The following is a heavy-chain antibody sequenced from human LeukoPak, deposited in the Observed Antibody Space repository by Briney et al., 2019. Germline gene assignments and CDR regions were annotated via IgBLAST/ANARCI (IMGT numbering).Heavy chain of an antibody. CDR3: ARGRERGYSYDQLLGMDV. J-gene: IGHJ6*02. V-gene: IGHV4-34*01. CDR1: GGSLSGYY. Sequence: SETLSLTCAVYGGSLSGYYWSRIRQPPGKGLEWIGEINHSGSTNYNPSLKSRVTISVDTSKNQFSLKLSSVTAADTAVYYCARGRERGYSYDQLLGMDVWGQGTTVTVSS. CDR2: INHSGST. D-gene: IGHD5-18*01.